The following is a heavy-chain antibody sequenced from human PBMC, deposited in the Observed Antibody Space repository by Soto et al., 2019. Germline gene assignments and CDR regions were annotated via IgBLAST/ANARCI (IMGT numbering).Heavy chain of an antibody. CDR3: VCFECGRTAVVTAMEANGY. J-gene: IGHJ4*02. V-gene: IGHV3-74*01. CDR2: VNSDESST. D-gene: IGHD2-21*02. CDR1: GFTFSNYW. Sequence: VQLVASGGDLVQPGGSLRLSCAASGFTFSNYWMHWVRQGPGKGLVWVSRVNSDESSTSYADSVKGRFTISRDNAKNPLYLQMSRLRFEDTALYYCVCFECGRTAVVTAMEANGYWGQGTLVTVSS.